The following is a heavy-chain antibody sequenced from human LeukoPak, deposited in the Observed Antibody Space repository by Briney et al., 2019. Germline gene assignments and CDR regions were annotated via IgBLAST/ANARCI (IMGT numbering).Heavy chain of an antibody. J-gene: IGHJ5*02. CDR1: GGSISPYY. V-gene: IGHV4-59*12. CDR3: ARRPGYSSGWYKIDWFDP. Sequence: PSETLSHTCTVSGGSISPYYWSWIRQPPGKGLEWIGYIYYSGSTNYNPSLESRVTISVDTSKNQFSLKLSSVTAADTAVYYCARRPGYSSGWYKIDWFDPWGQGTLVTVSS. CDR2: IYYSGST. D-gene: IGHD6-19*01.